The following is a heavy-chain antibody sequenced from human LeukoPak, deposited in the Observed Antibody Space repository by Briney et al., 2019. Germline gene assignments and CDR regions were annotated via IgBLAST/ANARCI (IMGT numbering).Heavy chain of an antibody. J-gene: IGHJ5*02. CDR2: ISYDGSNK. Sequence: GGSLRLSCAASGFTFNSYAMSWVRQAPGKGLEWVAVISYDGSNKYYADSVKGRFTISRDNSKNTLYLQMNSLRAEDTAVYYCARGFSYYYGSGSFNWFDPWGQGTLVTVSS. D-gene: IGHD3-10*01. CDR1: GFTFNSYA. CDR3: ARGFSYYYGSGSFNWFDP. V-gene: IGHV3-30-3*01.